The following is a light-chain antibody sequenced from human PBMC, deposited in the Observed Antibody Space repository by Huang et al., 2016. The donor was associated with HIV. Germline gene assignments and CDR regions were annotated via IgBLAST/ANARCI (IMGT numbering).Light chain of an antibody. J-gene: IGKJ4*01. Sequence: DIVMTQSPDSLAVSLGERATINCKSGQSVLYSSNNKNYLAWYQQKPGQPPKLLISWASTRESGVPDRFSGSGSGTDFTLTISSLQAEDVAVYYCQQYYSTPLTFGGGTKVEIK. V-gene: IGKV4-1*01. CDR3: QQYYSTPLT. CDR1: QSVLYSSNNKNY. CDR2: WAS.